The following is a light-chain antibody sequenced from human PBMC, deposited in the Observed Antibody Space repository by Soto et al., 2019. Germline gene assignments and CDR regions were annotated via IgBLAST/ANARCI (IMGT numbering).Light chain of an antibody. V-gene: IGLV2-14*01. Sequence: QSALTQPASVSGSPGQSITISCTGTSSDVGGYNYVSWYQQHPGKAPKLMIYDVSNRPSGVSNRFSVSKSGNTASLTISGLQAEDEADYYCSSYTSSSTHVVFGGGTKVTLL. CDR1: SSDVGGYNY. CDR3: SSYTSSSTHVV. CDR2: DVS. J-gene: IGLJ2*01.